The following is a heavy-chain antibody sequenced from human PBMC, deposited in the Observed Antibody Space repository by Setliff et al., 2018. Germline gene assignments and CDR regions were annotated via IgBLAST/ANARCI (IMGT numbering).Heavy chain of an antibody. CDR1: GFTVSAYD. D-gene: IGHD3-10*01. Sequence: GGSLRLSCAASGFTVSAYDMHWVRQAPGKGLEWVSSVSVSGDNTYYTDSVKGRFTTSRDNSKNTLSLQMSSLRTEDTAAYYCFGAGTCSYWGQGTLVTVSS. J-gene: IGHJ4*02. V-gene: IGHV3-23*01. CDR3: FGAGTCSY. CDR2: VSVSGDNT.